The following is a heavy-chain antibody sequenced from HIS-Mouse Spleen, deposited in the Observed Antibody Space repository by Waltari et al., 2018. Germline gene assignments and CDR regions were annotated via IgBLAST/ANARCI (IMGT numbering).Heavy chain of an antibody. V-gene: IGHV4-31*03. Sequence: QVQLQESGPGLVKPSQTLSLTCTVSGGSISSGGYYWSWIRQHPGKGLEWIGYIYYSGCTYYNPSLKSRVTISVDTSKNQFSLKLSSVTAADTAVYYCARGEGRELKVDYWGQGTLVTVSS. J-gene: IGHJ4*02. D-gene: IGHD1-7*01. CDR1: GGSISSGGYY. CDR3: ARGEGRELKVDY. CDR2: IYYSGCT.